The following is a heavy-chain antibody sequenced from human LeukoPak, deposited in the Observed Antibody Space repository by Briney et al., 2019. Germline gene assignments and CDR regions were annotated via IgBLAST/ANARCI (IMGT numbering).Heavy chain of an antibody. J-gene: IGHJ4*02. CDR1: GGSFSGYY. CDR3: ARVRRGYFDWLRTTLYFDY. Sequence: KTSETLSLTCAVYGGSFSGYYWSRIRQPPGKGLEWIGEINHSGSTNYNPSLKSRVTISVDTSKNQFSLKLSSVTAADTAVYYCARVRRGYFDWLRTTLYFDYWGQGTLVTVSS. V-gene: IGHV4-34*01. CDR2: INHSGST. D-gene: IGHD3-9*01.